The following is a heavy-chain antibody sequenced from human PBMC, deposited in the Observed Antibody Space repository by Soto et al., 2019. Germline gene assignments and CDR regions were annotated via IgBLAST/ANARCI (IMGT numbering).Heavy chain of an antibody. CDR2: IYGGGAT. D-gene: IGHD1-1*01. CDR1: GFTVSSTY. CDR3: ASGNNDYYYYYALDV. V-gene: IGHV3-66*01. Sequence: EVQLVESGGGVIQPGGTLRLSCAASGFTVSSTYMNWVRQAPGKGLEWVSVIYGGGATYYSDSVKGRFSISRDTSKNTLYLQMNSLRADDTAVYYCASGNNDYYYYYALDVWGQGTTVTVPS. J-gene: IGHJ6*01.